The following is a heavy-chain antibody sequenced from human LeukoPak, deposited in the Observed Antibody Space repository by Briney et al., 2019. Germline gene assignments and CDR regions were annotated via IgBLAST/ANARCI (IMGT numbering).Heavy chain of an antibody. Sequence: GGSLRLSCVVSGFSFSRNYMSWVRRAPGKGLEWVSVIYSGGSTQSAASVKGRFTIARDTSKNTLYLQMNSLRAEDTAVYYCAREAGIAEAGSSDYYIDYWGQGTLVTVSS. D-gene: IGHD6-19*01. J-gene: IGHJ4*02. V-gene: IGHV3-53*05. CDR3: AREAGIAEAGSSDYYIDY. CDR2: IYSGGST. CDR1: GFSFSRNY.